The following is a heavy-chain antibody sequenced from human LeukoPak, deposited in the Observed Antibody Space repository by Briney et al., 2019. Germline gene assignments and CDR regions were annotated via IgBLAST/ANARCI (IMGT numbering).Heavy chain of an antibody. Sequence: PSETLSLTCAVYGGSFSGYYWSWIRQPPGKGLEWIGEINHSGSTNYNPSLKSRVPISVDTSKNQFSLKLSSVTAADTAVYYCASFGYSGGYWGQGTLVTVSS. V-gene: IGHV4-34*01. CDR2: INHSGST. CDR3: ASFGYSGGY. CDR1: GGSFSGYY. J-gene: IGHJ4*02. D-gene: IGHD5-12*01.